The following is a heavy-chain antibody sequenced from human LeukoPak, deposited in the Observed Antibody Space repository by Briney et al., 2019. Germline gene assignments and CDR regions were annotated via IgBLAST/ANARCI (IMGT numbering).Heavy chain of an antibody. D-gene: IGHD3-16*01. J-gene: IGHJ4*02. CDR2: IRQDGSEK. V-gene: IGHV3-7*03. Sequence: PGGSLRLSCAASGFTFSTYWMSWVRQAPGKGLEWVANIRQDGSEKYYVDSVKGRFIISRDNSKNTLYLQMNSLRVEDTAVYFCARSFGGVITDWGQGTLVTVSS. CDR3: ARSFGGVITD. CDR1: GFTFSTYW.